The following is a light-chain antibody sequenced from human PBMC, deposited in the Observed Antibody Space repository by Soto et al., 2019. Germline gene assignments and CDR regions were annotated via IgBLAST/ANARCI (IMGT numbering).Light chain of an antibody. CDR2: GAS. J-gene: IGKJ2*01. V-gene: IGKV3-20*01. CDR1: QSVSRSY. CDR3: QQYGSSPNT. Sequence: EIVLTQSPGTLSLSPGERATLSCRASQSVSRSYLAWYQQKPGQAPRLLIYGASSRATGIPDRFSGSVSGTDFTLTISRLEPEDFAVYYCQQYGSSPNTFGQGTKLEIK.